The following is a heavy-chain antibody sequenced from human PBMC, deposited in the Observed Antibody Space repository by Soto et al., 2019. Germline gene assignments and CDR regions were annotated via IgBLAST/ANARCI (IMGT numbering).Heavy chain of an antibody. Sequence: XSVKVSCKASGYPFTGYYIHWVRQAPAQGLEWMGWINPNSGDTNYAQEFQCRVTLTRHTSINTAYMELSSLRSDGTAVYFCTRAGRANAFDIWGQGTTVTVSS. CDR3: TRAGRANAFDI. CDR1: GYPFTGYY. D-gene: IGHD1-26*01. J-gene: IGHJ3*02. V-gene: IGHV1-2*02. CDR2: INPNSGDT.